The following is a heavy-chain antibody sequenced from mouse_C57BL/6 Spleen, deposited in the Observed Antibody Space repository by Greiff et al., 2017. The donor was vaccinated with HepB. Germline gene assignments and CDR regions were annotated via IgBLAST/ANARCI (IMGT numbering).Heavy chain of an antibody. Sequence: ESGPGLVKPSQSLSLTCSVTGYSITSGYYWYWIRQSPGNILEWMGYISYDGSNNYNPSLKNRISITRDTSKNQSFLKLNSVTTEDTATYYCARGSNEKVFAYWGQGTLVTVSA. CDR3: ARGSNEKVFAY. D-gene: IGHD2-5*01. CDR2: ISYDGSN. V-gene: IGHV3-6*01. CDR1: GYSITSGYY. J-gene: IGHJ3*01.